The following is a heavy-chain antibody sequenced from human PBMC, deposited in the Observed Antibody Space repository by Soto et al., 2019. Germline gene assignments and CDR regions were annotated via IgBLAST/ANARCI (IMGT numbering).Heavy chain of an antibody. V-gene: IGHV3-13*01. CDR2: IGTASDT. J-gene: IGHJ3*01. CDR3: ARGLRAMKDDHAFAV. Sequence: EVQLVESGGGLVQPGGSLRLSCAASGFTFSDYDMHWVRQATGKGLEWVSGIGTASDTFYPGSVKGRFTSSRENVKNTLYLQMNSLRAGDTAVYYCARGLRAMKDDHAFAVWPQATMVTVSS. CDR1: GFTFSDYD.